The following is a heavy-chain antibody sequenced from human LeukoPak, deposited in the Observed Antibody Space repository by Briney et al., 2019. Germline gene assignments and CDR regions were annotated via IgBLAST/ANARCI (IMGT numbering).Heavy chain of an antibody. CDR1: GGSISSYY. CDR3: ARMGRGGSPHLNYYYMDV. Sequence: PSETLSLTCTVSGGSISSYYWSWIRQPPGKGLEWIGYIYYSGSTNYNPSLKSRVTISVDTSKNQFSLKLSSVTAADTAVYYCARMGRGGSPHLNYYYMDVWGKGTTVTISS. D-gene: IGHD3-16*01. V-gene: IGHV4-59*01. CDR2: IYYSGST. J-gene: IGHJ6*03.